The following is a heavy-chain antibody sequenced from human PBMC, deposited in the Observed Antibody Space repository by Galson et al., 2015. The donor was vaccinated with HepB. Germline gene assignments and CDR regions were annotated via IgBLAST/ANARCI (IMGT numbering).Heavy chain of an antibody. CDR2: IDPSGGGT. CDR3: ARDDSNWSFDY. V-gene: IGHV1-46*01. D-gene: IGHD6-13*01. J-gene: IGHJ4*02. CDR1: GYFFTSYH. Sequence: SVKVSCKASGYFFTSYHIHWVRQAPGQGLEWMGTIDPSGGGTTYAQKFQGRVTMTGDTSTSTVYMELSSLRSEDTAVYYCARDDSNWSFDYWGQGTLVTVSS.